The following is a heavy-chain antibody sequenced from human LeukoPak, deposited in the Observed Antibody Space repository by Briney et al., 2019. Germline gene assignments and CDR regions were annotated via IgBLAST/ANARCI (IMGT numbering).Heavy chain of an antibody. Sequence: ASVKVSCKASGYTFSVHYMHWVRQAPGKGLEWMGGFDPEDGETIYAQKFQGRVTMTEDTSTDTAYMELSSLRSEDTAVYYCATVHPGYSSSWYGGYWGQGTLVTVSS. CDR1: GYTFSVHY. CDR2: FDPEDGET. J-gene: IGHJ4*02. D-gene: IGHD6-13*01. CDR3: ATVHPGYSSSWYGGY. V-gene: IGHV1-24*01.